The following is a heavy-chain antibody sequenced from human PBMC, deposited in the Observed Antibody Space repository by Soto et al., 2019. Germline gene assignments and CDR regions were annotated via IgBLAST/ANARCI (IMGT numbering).Heavy chain of an antibody. J-gene: IGHJ4*02. CDR2: LNPNNGDT. CDR1: GYTFSSFE. V-gene: IGHV1-8*01. Sequence: QVRLVQSGAEVKKPGASVKVSCKASGYTFSSFEIPGLRQAAGQGLEWMGWLNPNNGDTGHAQKFQGRVTMTRNTSISTAFMELRSLRSEDTAMFYCARWVSATDFDSWGQGTLVTVSS. D-gene: IGHD2-8*01. CDR3: ARWVSATDFDS.